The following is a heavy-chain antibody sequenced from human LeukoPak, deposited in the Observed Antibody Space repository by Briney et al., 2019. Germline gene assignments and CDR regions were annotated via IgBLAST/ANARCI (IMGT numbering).Heavy chain of an antibody. CDR2: VSAHNGNT. CDR3: ARGQNWNYASGH. Sequence: ASVKVSCKASGYTFTSYGISWVRQAPGQGLEWMGWVSAHNGNTNYVQKLRGRVTMTTDTSTSTAYMELRSLRSDDTAVYYCARGQNWNYASGHWGQGTQVIVSS. J-gene: IGHJ1*01. CDR1: GYTFTSYG. D-gene: IGHD1-7*01. V-gene: IGHV1-18*01.